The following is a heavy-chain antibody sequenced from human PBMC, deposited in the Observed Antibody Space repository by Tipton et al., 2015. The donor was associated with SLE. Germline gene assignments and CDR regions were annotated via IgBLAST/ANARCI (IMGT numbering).Heavy chain of an antibody. Sequence: TLSLTCGVHGGSFNGYNWGWIRQPPGKGLEWIGDIDHTGSAKYNPSLESRVSISIDTSNWQFSLRLTSVTAADTAVYFCARPGIYYYDRTSYYFDYWSPGTLVTVSS. CDR3: ARPGIYYYDRTSYYFDY. J-gene: IGHJ4*02. CDR2: IDHTGSA. V-gene: IGHV4-34*01. D-gene: IGHD3-22*01. CDR1: GGSFNGYN.